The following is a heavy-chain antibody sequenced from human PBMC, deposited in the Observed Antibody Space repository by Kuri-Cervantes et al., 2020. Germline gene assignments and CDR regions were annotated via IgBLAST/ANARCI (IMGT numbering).Heavy chain of an antibody. CDR1: GGSISSSSYY. J-gene: IGHJ4*02. CDR3: ARGGFRHIDY. Sequence: SETLSLTCTVPGGSISSSSYYWGWIRQPPGKGLEWIGSIYYSGSTYYNPSLKSRVTISVDTSKNQFSLKLSSVTAADTAVYYCARGGFRHIDYWGQGTLVTVSS. D-gene: IGHD3-10*01. V-gene: IGHV4-39*01. CDR2: IYYSGST.